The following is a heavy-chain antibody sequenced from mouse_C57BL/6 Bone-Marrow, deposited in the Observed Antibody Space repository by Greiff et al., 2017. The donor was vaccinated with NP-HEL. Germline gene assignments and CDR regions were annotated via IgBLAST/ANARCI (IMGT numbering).Heavy chain of an antibody. V-gene: IGHV1-15*01. Sequence: QVQLQQSGAELVRPGASVTLSCKASGYTFTDYELHWVKQTPVHGLEWIGAIDPETGGTAYNQKFTGKAILTADKSSSTAYMELRSLTSEDSAVYYCTGLLRGYWGQGTTLTVSS. CDR1: GYTFTDYE. J-gene: IGHJ2*01. D-gene: IGHD2-3*01. CDR3: TGLLRGY. CDR2: IDPETGGT.